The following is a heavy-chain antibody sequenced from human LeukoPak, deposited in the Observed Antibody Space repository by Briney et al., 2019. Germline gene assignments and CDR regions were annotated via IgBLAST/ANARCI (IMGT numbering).Heavy chain of an antibody. Sequence: SETLSLTCTVSGGSISSGGYYWSWIRQHPGKGLEWIGYIYYSGSTYYNPSLKSRVTISVDTSKNQFSLKLSSVTAADTAVYYCARAGHCSGGSCYYFDYWGQGTLVTVSS. J-gene: IGHJ4*02. CDR3: ARAGHCSGGSCYYFDY. CDR2: IYYSGST. D-gene: IGHD2-15*01. CDR1: GGSISSGGYY. V-gene: IGHV4-31*03.